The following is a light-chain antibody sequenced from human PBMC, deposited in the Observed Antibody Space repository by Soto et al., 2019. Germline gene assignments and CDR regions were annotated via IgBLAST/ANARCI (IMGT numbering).Light chain of an antibody. CDR3: QQYGSSPGT. CDR2: GAS. V-gene: IGKV3-20*01. Sequence: ETALTQSPGTLSLSPGERATLSCRASQSVSTSYLAWYQQKPGQAPRLLIYGASSRATGIPDRFSGSGSGTDFTLTISSLEPEDLAVYYCQQYGSSPGTFGQGTKVEIK. CDR1: QSVSTSY. J-gene: IGKJ1*01.